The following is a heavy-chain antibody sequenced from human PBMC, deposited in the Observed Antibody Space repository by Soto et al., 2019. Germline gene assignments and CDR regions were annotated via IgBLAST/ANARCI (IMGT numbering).Heavy chain of an antibody. CDR2: IIPIFGTA. J-gene: IGHJ6*02. V-gene: IGHV1-69*13. CDR3: ARAVAQIYYYYGMDV. CDR1: GGTLSSYA. Sequence: SVKVSCKASGGTLSSYAISWVRQAPGQGLEWMGGIIPIFGTANYAQKFQGRVTITADESTSTAYMELSSLRSEDTAVYYCARAVAQIYYYYGMDVWGQGTTVTVSS. D-gene: IGHD6-19*01.